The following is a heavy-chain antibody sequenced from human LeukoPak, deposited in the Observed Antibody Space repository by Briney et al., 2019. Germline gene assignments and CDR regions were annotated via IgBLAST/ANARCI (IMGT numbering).Heavy chain of an antibody. Sequence: ASVKVSCKTSGYTFTGHYTHWVRQAPGQGLEWMGWINPNSGDTNYAQKFQGRVTMTRDTSISTAYMELSRLKSDDTTVYYCAKDGGRGFNYGLYYFDHWGQGTLVTVSS. J-gene: IGHJ4*02. V-gene: IGHV1-2*02. CDR3: AKDGGRGFNYGLYYFDH. D-gene: IGHD5-18*01. CDR1: GYTFTGHY. CDR2: INPNSGDT.